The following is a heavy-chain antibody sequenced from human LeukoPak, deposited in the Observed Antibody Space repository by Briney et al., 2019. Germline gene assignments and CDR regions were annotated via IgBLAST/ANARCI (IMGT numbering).Heavy chain of an antibody. D-gene: IGHD3-22*01. CDR3: ARGSPMIVVS. J-gene: IGHJ5*02. V-gene: IGHV4-39*07. CDR2: IYYSGST. Sequence: SETLSLTCTVSGGSISSSSYYWGWIRQPPGKGLEWIGSIYYSGSTYYNPSLKSRVTISVDTSKNQFSLKLSSVTAADTAVYYCARGSPMIVVSWGQGTLVTVSS. CDR1: GGSISSSSYY.